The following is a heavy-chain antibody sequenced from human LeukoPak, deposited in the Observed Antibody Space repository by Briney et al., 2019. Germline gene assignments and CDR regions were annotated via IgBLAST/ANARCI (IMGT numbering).Heavy chain of an antibody. Sequence: GGSLRLSCAASGNYWTHWVRQAPGKGLVWVSHINSDGSWTSYADSVKGRFTISKDNAKNTVYLQMNNLRAEDTAVYYCVSFYETYWGRGTLVTVSS. CDR3: VSFYETY. V-gene: IGHV3-74*01. J-gene: IGHJ4*02. D-gene: IGHD2-2*01. CDR1: GNYW. CDR2: INSDGSWT.